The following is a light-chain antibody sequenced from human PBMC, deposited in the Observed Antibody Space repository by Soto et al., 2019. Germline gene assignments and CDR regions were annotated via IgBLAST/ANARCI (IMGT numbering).Light chain of an antibody. CDR2: GAF. CDR1: QSVSSN. CDR3: QQYGSPQIT. Sequence: EIVMTQSPVTLSVSPGERVTLSCRASQSVSSNLAWYQQKPGQAPRLLIHGAFSRATGIPDRFRGSGSGTDFTLTISRLEPEDFAVYYCQQYGSPQITFGQGTRLEIK. V-gene: IGKV3-20*01. J-gene: IGKJ5*01.